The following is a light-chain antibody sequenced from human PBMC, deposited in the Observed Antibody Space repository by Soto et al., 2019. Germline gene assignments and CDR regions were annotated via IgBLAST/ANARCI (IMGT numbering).Light chain of an antibody. V-gene: IGKV3-15*01. CDR3: HQYNNWLT. CDR1: QRVSTN. J-gene: IGKJ4*01. Sequence: EILMTQSPATLSVSPGERVTLSCRASQRVSTNVAWYQQKPGQAPRLLIYGASTRATGISARFSGSGSGTEFTLSISSLQSEDFAVYYCHQYNNWLTFGGGTKVEI. CDR2: GAS.